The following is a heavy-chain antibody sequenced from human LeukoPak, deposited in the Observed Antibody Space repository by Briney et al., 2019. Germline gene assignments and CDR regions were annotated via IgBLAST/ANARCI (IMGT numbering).Heavy chain of an antibody. V-gene: IGHV1-18*01. CDR1: GYTFTTYG. CDR3: ARDKDLGAVAGTFDY. CDR2: ISAYNGHT. D-gene: IGHD6-19*01. Sequence: ASVKVSCKTSGYTFTTYGISWVRQAPGQGLEWMGWISAYNGHTKYAQKLQGRVSMTTDTSTSTAYMELRSLGSDDTAVYFRARDKDLGAVAGTFDYWGQGTLVTVSS. J-gene: IGHJ4*02.